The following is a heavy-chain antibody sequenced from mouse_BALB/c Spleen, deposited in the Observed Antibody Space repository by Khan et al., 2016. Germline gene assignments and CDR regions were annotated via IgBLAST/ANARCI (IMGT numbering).Heavy chain of an antibody. CDR3: AKKGGLGYYYAMDY. V-gene: IGHV2-5*01. D-gene: IGHD3-3*01. J-gene: IGHJ4*01. Sequence: QVQLKQSGPGLVQPSQSLSITCTVSDFSLTSYGVHWVRQSPGKGLEWLGVIWRGGSTDYNAAFMSRLSITKDNSKSQVFFKMNSLQADDTAIYYCAKKGGLGYYYAMDYWGQGTSVTVSS. CDR1: DFSLTSYG. CDR2: IWRGGST.